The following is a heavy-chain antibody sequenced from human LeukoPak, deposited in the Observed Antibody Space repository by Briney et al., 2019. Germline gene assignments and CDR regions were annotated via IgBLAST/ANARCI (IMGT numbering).Heavy chain of an antibody. CDR1: GFTFSSYA. CDR2: VKTKGDGGAA. Sequence: GGSLRLSCAASGFTFSSYAMSWVRQAPGKGLEWVGRVKTKGDGGAADYAAPVKGRFTISRDDSTKTVYLQMNSLKTEDTAVYYCTTDRMIYATNWAVSWFDPWGQGTLVTVSS. V-gene: IGHV3-15*01. D-gene: IGHD2-8*01. CDR3: TTDRMIYATNWAVSWFDP. J-gene: IGHJ5*02.